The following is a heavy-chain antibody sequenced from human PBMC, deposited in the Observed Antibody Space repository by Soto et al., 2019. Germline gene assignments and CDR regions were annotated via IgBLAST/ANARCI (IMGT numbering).Heavy chain of an antibody. CDR3: ARGRYYDILTGIMGYYGMDV. CDR2: IIPIFGTA. J-gene: IGHJ6*02. V-gene: IGHV1-69*13. Sequence: GASVKVSCKASGCTFSSYAISWVRQAPGQGLEWMGGIIPIFGTANYAQKFQGRVTITADESTSTAYMELSSLRSEDTAVYYCARGRYYDILTGIMGYYGMDVWGQGTTVTVSS. D-gene: IGHD3-9*01. CDR1: GCTFSSYA.